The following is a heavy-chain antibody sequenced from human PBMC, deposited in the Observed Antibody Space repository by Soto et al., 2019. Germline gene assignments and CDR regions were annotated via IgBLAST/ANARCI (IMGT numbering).Heavy chain of an antibody. CDR1: GGSISSGGYY. CDR2: IYYSGST. D-gene: IGHD7-27*01. Sequence: QVQLQESGPGLVKPSQTLSLTCTVSGGSISSGGYYWSWIRQHPGKGLEWIGYIYYSGSTYYNPSLKXXVXIXXDTSKNQFSLKLSSVTAADTAVYYCARALGIYFDYWGQGTLVTVSS. CDR3: ARALGIYFDY. J-gene: IGHJ4*02. V-gene: IGHV4-31*01.